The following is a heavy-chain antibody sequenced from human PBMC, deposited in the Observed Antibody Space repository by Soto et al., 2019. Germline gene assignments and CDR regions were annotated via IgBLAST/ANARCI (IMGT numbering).Heavy chain of an antibody. CDR2: VKEDGSDK. Sequence: EVQLVESGGGLVQPGGSLRLTCAASGFTLSRNWMSWVRQAPGKGLEWVANVKEDGSDKYYMDSVKGRFTISRDNAKNTLYLQKNSRGAGETVVDYCARGGGNFDQWGQGTLVTVSS. V-gene: IGHV3-7*04. D-gene: IGHD3-16*01. CDR3: ARGGGNFDQ. J-gene: IGHJ4*02. CDR1: GFTLSRNW.